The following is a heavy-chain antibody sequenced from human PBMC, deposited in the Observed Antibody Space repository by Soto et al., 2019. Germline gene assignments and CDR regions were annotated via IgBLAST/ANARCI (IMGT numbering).Heavy chain of an antibody. CDR1: GESISSSSYY. J-gene: IGHJ6*01. V-gene: IGHV4-39*01. Sequence: SETLSLTCIVSGESISSSSYYWGWIRHPPGKGLEWIGSIYYSGRTYYNPSFKSRVTISIDTSKNQFSLKLSSVTATDTAVYYCARQGTPVVTQAYFVQWGQGAMVTSYS. CDR3: ARQGTPVVTQAYFVQ. D-gene: IGHD2-21*02. CDR2: IYYSGRT.